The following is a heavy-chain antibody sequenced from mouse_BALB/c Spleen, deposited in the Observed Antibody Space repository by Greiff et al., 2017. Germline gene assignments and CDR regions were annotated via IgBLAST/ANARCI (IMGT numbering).Heavy chain of an antibody. CDR2: ISDGGSYT. D-gene: IGHD2-14*01. Sequence: EVQGVESGGGLVKPGGSLKLSCAASGFTFSDYYMYWVRQTPEKRLEWVATISDGGSYTYYPDSVKGRFIISRDNAKNNLYLQMSSLKSEDTAMYYCARGDRSFDYWGQGTTLTVSS. CDR1: GFTFSDYY. V-gene: IGHV5-4*02. J-gene: IGHJ2*01. CDR3: ARGDRSFDY.